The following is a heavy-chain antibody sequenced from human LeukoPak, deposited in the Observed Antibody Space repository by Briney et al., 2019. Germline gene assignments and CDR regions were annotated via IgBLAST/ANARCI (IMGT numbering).Heavy chain of an antibody. V-gene: IGHV4-4*07. D-gene: IGHD3-9*01. CDR2: IYTSGST. CDR3: ARGQEYYDILTGYYDY. J-gene: IGHJ4*02. Sequence: SETLSLTCTVSGGSISSYYWSWIRQPAGKGLEWIGRIYTSGSTNYNPSLKSRVTMSVDTSKNQFSLKLSSVTAADTAVYYCARGQEYYDILTGYYDYWGQGTLVTVSS. CDR1: GGSISSYY.